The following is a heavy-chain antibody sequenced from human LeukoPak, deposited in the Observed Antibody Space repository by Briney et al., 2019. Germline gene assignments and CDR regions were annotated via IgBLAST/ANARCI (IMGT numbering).Heavy chain of an antibody. Sequence: GGSLRLSCAASGFTFSSYAMSWVRQXPGXXXXXXSLIXGXDYSTYYADSVKGRFXISRDNSKNTLYLQMNSLRAEDTAVYYCAKYYYDSSGYYDAAPLDYWGQGTLVTVFS. D-gene: IGHD3-22*01. CDR1: GFTFSSYA. V-gene: IGHV3-23*01. J-gene: IGHJ4*02. CDR3: AKYYYDSSGYYDAAPLDY. CDR2: IXGXDYST.